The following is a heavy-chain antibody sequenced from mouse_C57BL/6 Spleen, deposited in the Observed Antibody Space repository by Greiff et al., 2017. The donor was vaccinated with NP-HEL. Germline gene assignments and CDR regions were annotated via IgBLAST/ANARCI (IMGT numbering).Heavy chain of an antibody. CDR2: IYPSSGNT. J-gene: IGHJ2*01. CDR3: SRERDRSGPLLDC. Sequence: QVQLQQSGAELVRPGASVKLSCKASGYTFTSYGMSWVKQRTGQGLEWIGEIYPSSGNTYYNEKFKGKATLTAAKSSSTAYMELRSLTSEDSAVYFCSRERDRSGPLLDCWGQGTTLTVSS. V-gene: IGHV1-81*01. D-gene: IGHD3-1*01. CDR1: GYTFTSYG.